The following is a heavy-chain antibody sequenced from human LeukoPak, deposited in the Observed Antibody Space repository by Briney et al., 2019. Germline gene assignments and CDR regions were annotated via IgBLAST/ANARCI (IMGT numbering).Heavy chain of an antibody. V-gene: IGHV3-30*02. CDR2: IRYDGSNK. CDR1: GFTFSSYG. J-gene: IGHJ4*02. D-gene: IGHD3-3*01. Sequence: GGSLRLSCAASGFTFSSYGMHWVRQAPGKGLEWVAFIRYDGSNKYYADSVKGRFTISRDNSKNTLYLQMNSLRAEDTAVYYCAKDRARITIFGVVPGYWGQGTLVTVSS. CDR3: AKDRARITIFGVVPGY.